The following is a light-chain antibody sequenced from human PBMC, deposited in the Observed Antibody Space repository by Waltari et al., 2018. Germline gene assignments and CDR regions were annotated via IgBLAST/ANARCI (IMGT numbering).Light chain of an antibody. CDR3: QYRTNWPLT. V-gene: IGKV3-11*01. CDR1: QSVTSY. Sequence: EIVLTQSPGTLSLSPWERATLSCRTSQSVTSYLAWYQQKPGQPPRLLIYDTSNRATGIPSRFTGSGSGTDFTLTISSLEPEDFAVYYCQYRTNWPLTFGGGTKVEMK. CDR2: DTS. J-gene: IGKJ4*01.